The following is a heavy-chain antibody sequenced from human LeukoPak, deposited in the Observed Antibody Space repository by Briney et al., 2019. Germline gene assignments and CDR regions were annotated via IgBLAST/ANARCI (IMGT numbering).Heavy chain of an antibody. D-gene: IGHD3-10*01. CDR1: GFTFSSYA. CDR2: ISYDGSNK. CDR3: ARDVEVRGVIGYYFDY. Sequence: GGSLRLSCAASGFTFSSYAMHWVRQAPGKGLEWVAVISYDGSNKYYADSVKGRFTISRDNSKNTLYLQMNSLRAEDTAVYYCARDVEVRGVIGYYFDYWGQGTLVTVSS. V-gene: IGHV3-30*04. J-gene: IGHJ4*02.